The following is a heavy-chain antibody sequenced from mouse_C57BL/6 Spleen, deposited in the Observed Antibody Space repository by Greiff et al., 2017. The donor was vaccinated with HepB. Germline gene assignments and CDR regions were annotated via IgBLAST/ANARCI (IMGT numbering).Heavy chain of an antibody. V-gene: IGHV5-16*01. Sequence: EVQLVESEGGLVQPGSSMKLSCTASGFTFSDYYMAWVRQVPEKGLEWVANINYDGSSTYYLDSLKSRFIISRDNAKNILYLQMSSLKSEDTATYYCARDHYGSSYDWYFDVWGTGTTVTVSS. J-gene: IGHJ1*03. CDR3: ARDHYGSSYDWYFDV. D-gene: IGHD1-1*01. CDR2: INYDGSST. CDR1: GFTFSDYY.